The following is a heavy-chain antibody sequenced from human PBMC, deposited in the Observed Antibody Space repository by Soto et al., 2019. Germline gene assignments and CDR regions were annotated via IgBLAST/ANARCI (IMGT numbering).Heavy chain of an antibody. CDR2: INPSGGST. J-gene: IGHJ4*02. CDR3: ARDYYDSSGSRVVDY. CDR1: GYTFTSYY. Sequence: ASVKVSCKASGYTFTSYYMHWVRQAPGQGLEWMGIINPSGGSTSYAQKFQGRVTMTRDTSTSTAYMELSSLRSEDTAVYHCARDYYDSSGSRVVDYWGQGTLVTVSS. V-gene: IGHV1-46*01. D-gene: IGHD3-22*01.